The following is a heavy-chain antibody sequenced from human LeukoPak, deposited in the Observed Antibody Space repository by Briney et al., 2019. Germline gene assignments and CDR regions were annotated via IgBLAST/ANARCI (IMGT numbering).Heavy chain of an antibody. CDR2: ISRSGSNI. D-gene: IGHD3-10*01. J-gene: IGHJ6*03. V-gene: IGHV3-11*01. CDR3: ARELLWFGEYYMDV. Sequence: GGPLRLFCAASGFTFRDYYMSWIPQAPGKGLEWVSYISRSGSNIYYADSVHCRFTTSRDDAKNSLDLQLNSLRAEDTAVYYCARELLWFGEYYMDVWGKGTTVTVSS. CDR1: GFTFRDYY.